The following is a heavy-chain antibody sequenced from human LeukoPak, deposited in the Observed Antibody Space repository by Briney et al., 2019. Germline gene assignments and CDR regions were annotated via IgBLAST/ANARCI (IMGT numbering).Heavy chain of an antibody. Sequence: SETLSLTCTVSGGSISSSPYFWGWLRQPPGKGLEWIGTMYYSGSTYYNPSLRSRVTISVDTYKNQFSLELLTVPAADTAVYYCARQAADYWGQGTLVTVSS. CDR3: ARQAADY. V-gene: IGHV4-39*01. J-gene: IGHJ4*02. CDR1: GGSISSSPYF. D-gene: IGHD6-25*01. CDR2: MYYSGST.